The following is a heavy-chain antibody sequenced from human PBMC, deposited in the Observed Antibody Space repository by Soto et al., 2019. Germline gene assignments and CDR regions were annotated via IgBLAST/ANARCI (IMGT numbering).Heavy chain of an antibody. D-gene: IGHD4-17*01. CDR1: GFTFSSYG. J-gene: IGHJ3*02. CDR2: ISYDGSNK. Sequence: QVQLVESGGGVVQPGRSLRLSCAASGFTFSSYGMHWVRQAPGKGLEWVAVISYDGSNKYYADSVKGRFTISRDNSKNTLYLQMNSLRAEDTAVYYCAKDLDPAMTTVTTWAVDMWGQGTMVTVSS. CDR3: AKDLDPAMTTVTTWAVDM. V-gene: IGHV3-30*18.